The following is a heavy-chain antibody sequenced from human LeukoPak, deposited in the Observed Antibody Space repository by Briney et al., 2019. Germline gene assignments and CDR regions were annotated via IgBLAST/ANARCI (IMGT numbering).Heavy chain of an antibody. J-gene: IGHJ6*03. CDR2: ISAYNGNT. Sequence: ASVTVSCKASGYTFTSYGISWVRQAPGQGLEWMGWISAYNGNTNYAQKLQGRVTMTTDTSTSTAYMELRSLRSDNTAVYYCARDGPDIVVVPAAQYYYYYYMDVWGKGTTVTVSS. CDR1: GYTFTSYG. D-gene: IGHD2-2*01. V-gene: IGHV1-18*01. CDR3: ARDGPDIVVVPAAQYYYYYYMDV.